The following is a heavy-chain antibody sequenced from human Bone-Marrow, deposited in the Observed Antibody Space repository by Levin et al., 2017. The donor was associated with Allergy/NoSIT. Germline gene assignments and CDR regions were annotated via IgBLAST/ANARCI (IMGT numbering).Heavy chain of an antibody. V-gene: IGHV3-21*01. Sequence: PGGSLRLSCAASGFTFSSYSMNWVRQAPGKGLEWVSSISSSSSYIYYADSVKGRFTISRDNAKNSLYLQMNSLRAEDTAVYYCASTMTTVTLFDYWGQGTLVTVSS. D-gene: IGHD4-17*01. CDR3: ASTMTTVTLFDY. CDR2: ISSSSSYI. J-gene: IGHJ4*02. CDR1: GFTFSSYS.